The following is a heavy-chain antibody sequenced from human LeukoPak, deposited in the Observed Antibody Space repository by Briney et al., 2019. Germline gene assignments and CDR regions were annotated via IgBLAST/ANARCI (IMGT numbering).Heavy chain of an antibody. J-gene: IGHJ4*02. V-gene: IGHV4-30-2*01. CDR3: ARDRPATALDY. D-gene: IGHD4-17*01. CDR1: GGSISSGGYY. CDR2: IYHSGST. Sequence: SETLSLTCTVSGGSISSGGYYWSWIRQPPGKGLEWIGYIYHSGSTYYNPSLKSRVTISVDRSKNQFSLKLSSVTAADTAVYYCARDRPATALDYWGQGTLVTVSS.